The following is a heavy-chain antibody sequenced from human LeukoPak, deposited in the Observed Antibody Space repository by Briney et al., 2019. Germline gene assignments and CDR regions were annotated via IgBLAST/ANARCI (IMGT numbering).Heavy chain of an antibody. V-gene: IGHV3-23*01. CDR3: AKGGEGYGSTTIPRDY. J-gene: IGHJ4*02. CDR1: GFSISSYA. Sequence: GGSLRLSCAASGFSISSYAMSWVRQAPGKGLEWVSGISTSGASTYYADSVKGRFPISRDNSKNTLYLQMNSLRAEDTAVYYCAKGGEGYGSTTIPRDYWGQGALVSVSS. D-gene: IGHD3-10*01. CDR2: ISTSGAST.